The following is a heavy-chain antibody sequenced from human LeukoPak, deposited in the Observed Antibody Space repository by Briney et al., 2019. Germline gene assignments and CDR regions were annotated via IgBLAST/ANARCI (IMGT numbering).Heavy chain of an antibody. D-gene: IGHD2-2*01. CDR3: ARGKRYCSSTSCYHWFDP. J-gene: IGHJ5*02. V-gene: IGHV4-4*09. CDR1: GGSTSSYY. Sequence: SETLSLTCTVSGGSTSSYYWSWIRQPPGKGLEWIGYIYTSGSTNYNPSLKSRVTISVDTSKNQFSLKLSSVTAADTAVYYCARGKRYCSSTSCYHWFDPWGQGTLVTVSS. CDR2: IYTSGST.